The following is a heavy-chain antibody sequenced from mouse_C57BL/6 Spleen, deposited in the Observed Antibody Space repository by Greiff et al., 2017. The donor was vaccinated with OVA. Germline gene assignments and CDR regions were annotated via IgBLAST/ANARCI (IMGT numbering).Heavy chain of an antibody. Sequence: EVQLQQSGTVLARPGASVKMSCKTSGYTFTSYWMHWVKQRPGQGLEWIGAIYPGNSDTSYNQKFKGKAKLTAVTSASTAYMELSSLTNEDSAVYYCTISPYYSNDRDAMDYWGQGTSVTVSS. CDR2: IYPGNSDT. CDR3: TISPYYSNDRDAMDY. J-gene: IGHJ4*01. CDR1: GYTFTSYW. D-gene: IGHD2-12*01. V-gene: IGHV1-5*01.